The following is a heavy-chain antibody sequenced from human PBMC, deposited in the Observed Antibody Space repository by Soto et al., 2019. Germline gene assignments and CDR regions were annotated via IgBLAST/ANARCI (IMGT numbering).Heavy chain of an antibody. J-gene: IGHJ1*01. Sequence: QVQLVQSGAEVKKPGASVKVSCKASGYTFTRFYMHWVRQAPGQGLEWMGIINPSGGSTTYAQKLQGRVTMTRDTSTSTVYMELSSLRSEDTAVYYCARDRDYGDYALQHWGQGTLVTVSS. CDR3: ARDRDYGDYALQH. V-gene: IGHV1-46*01. D-gene: IGHD4-17*01. CDR2: INPSGGST. CDR1: GYTFTRFY.